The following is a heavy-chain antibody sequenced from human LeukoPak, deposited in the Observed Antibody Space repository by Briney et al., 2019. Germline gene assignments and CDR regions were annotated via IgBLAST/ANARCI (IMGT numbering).Heavy chain of an antibody. CDR3: ATDGVIFGITPL. D-gene: IGHD3/OR15-3a*01. V-gene: IGHV1-24*01. Sequence: ASVKVSCKVSGYTLTELSMHWVRQAPGKGLERMGGFDPEDGETIYAQKFQGRVTMTEDTSTDTAYMELSSLRSEDTAVYYCATDGVIFGITPLWGQGTLVTVSS. J-gene: IGHJ4*02. CDR2: FDPEDGET. CDR1: GYTLTELS.